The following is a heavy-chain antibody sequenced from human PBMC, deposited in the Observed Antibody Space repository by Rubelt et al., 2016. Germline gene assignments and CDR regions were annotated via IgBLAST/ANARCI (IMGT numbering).Heavy chain of an antibody. CDR3: IYGSGDYYYYGMDV. D-gene: IGHD3-10*01. J-gene: IGHJ6*02. CDR2: INSDGSST. CDR1: GFTFSSYW. Sequence: SGGGLVQPGGSLRLSCAASGFTFSSYWMHWVRQAPGKGLVWVSRINSDGSSTSYADSVKGRFTISRDNAKNTLYLQMNSLRAEDTAVYYCIYGSGDYYYYGMDVWGQGTTVTVSS. V-gene: IGHV3-74*02.